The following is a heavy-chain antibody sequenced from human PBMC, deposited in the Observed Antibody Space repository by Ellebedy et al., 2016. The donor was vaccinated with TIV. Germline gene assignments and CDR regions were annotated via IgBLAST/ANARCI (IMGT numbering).Heavy chain of an antibody. J-gene: IGHJ4*02. CDR3: STYTEGDDS. D-gene: IGHD2-2*02. Sequence: PGGSLRLSCASSGCRFNNGWMNWVRRTHGKGLERIGRIKSETEGGTADYAARVKGRFLISRDDLKNTLYLQMNNLTFEDTGVYYCSTYTEGDDSWGQGTLVTVSS. CDR2: IKSETEGGTA. CDR1: GCRFNNGW. V-gene: IGHV3-15*01.